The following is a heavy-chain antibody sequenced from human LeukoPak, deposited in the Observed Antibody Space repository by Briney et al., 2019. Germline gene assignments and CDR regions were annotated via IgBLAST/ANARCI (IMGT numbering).Heavy chain of an antibody. J-gene: IGHJ2*01. V-gene: IGHV4-34*01. CDR3: ARLKLGAYFDL. D-gene: IGHD3-16*01. Sequence: SETLSLTCAVYGGSFSGYYWSWIRQPPGKGLEWIGEINHSGSTNYNPSLKSRVTISVDTSKNQFSLKLSSVSAADTAVYYCARLKLGAYFDLWGRGTLVTVSS. CDR1: GGSFSGYY. CDR2: INHSGST.